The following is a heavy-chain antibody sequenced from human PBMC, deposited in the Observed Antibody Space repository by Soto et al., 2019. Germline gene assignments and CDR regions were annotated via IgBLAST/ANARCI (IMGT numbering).Heavy chain of an antibody. CDR1: GGSFSGYY. Sequence: SETLSLTCAVYGGSFSGYYWSWIRQPPGKGLEWIGEINHSGSTNYNPSLKSRVTISVDTSKNQFSLKLSSVTAADTAVYYCARGRVEMVVVPAAPGGLFDYWGQGTLVTVSS. CDR2: INHSGST. CDR3: ARGRVEMVVVPAAPGGLFDY. J-gene: IGHJ4*02. V-gene: IGHV4-34*01. D-gene: IGHD2-2*03.